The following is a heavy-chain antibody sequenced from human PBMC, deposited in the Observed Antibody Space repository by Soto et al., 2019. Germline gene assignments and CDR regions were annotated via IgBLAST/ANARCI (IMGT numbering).Heavy chain of an antibody. J-gene: IGHJ4*02. Sequence: QVQLVESGGGVVQPGRSLRLSCAASGFTFSSYGMHWIRQAPGKGLEWVAVIWYDGSNKYYADSVKGRFTISRDNSKNTLYLKMNSLRAEDTAVYYCEREAAGGGPFAYWGQGTLVTVSS. D-gene: IGHD6-13*01. CDR1: GFTFSSYG. CDR2: IWYDGSNK. CDR3: EREAAGGGPFAY. V-gene: IGHV3-33*01.